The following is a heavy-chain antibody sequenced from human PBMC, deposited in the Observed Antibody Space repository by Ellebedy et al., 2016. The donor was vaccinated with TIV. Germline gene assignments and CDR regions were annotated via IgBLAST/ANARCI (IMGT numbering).Heavy chain of an antibody. CDR1: GFTFTKSA. CDR3: AADSVVGPSASWYFDL. J-gene: IGHJ2*01. Sequence: AASVKVSCKASGFTFTKSAVQWVRQARGQRLEWIGWIVVGSGNTHYAQKFQERVTITRDMSTSTAYMELSRLRSEDTAVYYCAADSVVGPSASWYFDLWGRGTLVTVSS. D-gene: IGHD2-15*01. CDR2: IVVGSGNT. V-gene: IGHV1-58*01.